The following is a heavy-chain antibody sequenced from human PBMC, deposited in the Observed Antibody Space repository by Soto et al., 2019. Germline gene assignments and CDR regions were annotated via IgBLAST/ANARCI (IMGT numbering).Heavy chain of an antibody. CDR3: ARGRIIVAGGFDP. J-gene: IGHJ5*02. CDR2: MNPSTGNT. Sequence: QVQLVQSGAEVKKPGASVKVSCKASGYTFTSYDIIWVRQATGQGLEWMGWMNPSTGNTDSAEKFKGRLTMTRNTSISTVYMEPSSLSFEDTAVYYCARGRIIVAGGFDPWGQGTLVTVSS. V-gene: IGHV1-8*01. D-gene: IGHD6-19*01. CDR1: GYTFTSYD.